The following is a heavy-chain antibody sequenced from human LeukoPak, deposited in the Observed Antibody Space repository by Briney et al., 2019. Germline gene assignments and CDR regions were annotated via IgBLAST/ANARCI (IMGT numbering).Heavy chain of an antibody. V-gene: IGHV4-30-4*02. CDR1: GGSISSGDYY. J-gene: IGHJ4*02. CDR3: ARAMGSMVRGVTIDY. Sequence: PSETLSLTCTVSGGSISSGDYYWSWIRQPPGKGLEWIGYIYYSGSTYYNPSLKSRVTISVDTSKNQFSLKLSSVTAADTAVYYCARAMGSMVRGVTIDYWGQGTLVTVSS. D-gene: IGHD3-10*01. CDR2: IYYSGST.